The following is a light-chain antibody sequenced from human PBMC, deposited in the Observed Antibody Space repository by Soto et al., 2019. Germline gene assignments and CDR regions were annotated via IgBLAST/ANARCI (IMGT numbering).Light chain of an antibody. J-gene: IGKJ1*01. Sequence: DIQMTQSPSTLSGSVGDRVTITCRASQTISSWLAWYQQKPGKAPKLLIYKASTLKSGVPSRFSGSGSGTEFTLTISSLQPDDFATYYCHQYNSYWTFGQGTKVEIK. CDR3: HQYNSYWT. CDR1: QTISSW. CDR2: KAS. V-gene: IGKV1-5*03.